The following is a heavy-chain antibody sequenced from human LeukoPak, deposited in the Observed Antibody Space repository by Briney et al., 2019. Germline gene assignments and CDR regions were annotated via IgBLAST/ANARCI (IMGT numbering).Heavy chain of an antibody. CDR2: ISAYNGNT. V-gene: IGHV1-18*01. J-gene: IGHJ4*02. CDR1: GYTFTSYG. Sequence: GASVKVSCKASGYTFTSYGISWVRQAPGQELEWMGWISAYNGNTNYAQKLQGRVTMTTDTSTSTAYMELRSLRSDDTAVYYCARELPYCGGDCYPSWGQGTLVTVSS. CDR3: ARELPYCGGDCYPS. D-gene: IGHD2-21*02.